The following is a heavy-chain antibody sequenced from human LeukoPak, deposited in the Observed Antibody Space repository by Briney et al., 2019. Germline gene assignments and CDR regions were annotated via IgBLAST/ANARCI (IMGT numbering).Heavy chain of an antibody. V-gene: IGHV3-21*01. CDR2: ISNSSSYI. CDR1: GFTFSSYS. Sequence: GGSLRLSCAASGFTFSSYSMNWVRQAPGKGLEWVSSISNSSSYIYYVDSVKGRFTISRDNAKNSLYLQMNSLRAEDTAVYYCARDPDYYDSSGYYSWGQGTLVTVSS. D-gene: IGHD3-22*01. CDR3: ARDPDYYDSSGYYS. J-gene: IGHJ4*02.